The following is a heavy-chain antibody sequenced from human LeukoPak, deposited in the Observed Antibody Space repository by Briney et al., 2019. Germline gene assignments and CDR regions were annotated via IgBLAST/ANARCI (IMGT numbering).Heavy chain of an antibody. CDR2: ISGSGGTT. CDR1: GFTFSSYA. D-gene: IGHD6-13*01. CDR3: AKDYPQQLVQGYFDC. J-gene: IGHJ4*02. V-gene: IGHV3-23*01. Sequence: PGGSLRLSCAASGFTFSSYAMTWVRQAPGKGLEWVSVISGSGGTTYYADSVKGRFTISRDNSKNTLYLQMNSLRAEDTAMYYCAKDYPQQLVQGYFDCWGQGTLVTVSS.